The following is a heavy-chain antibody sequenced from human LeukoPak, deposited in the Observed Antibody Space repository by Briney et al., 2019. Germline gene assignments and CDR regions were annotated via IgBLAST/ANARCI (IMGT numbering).Heavy chain of an antibody. CDR1: GFTVSSNY. CDR2: IYSGGGT. D-gene: IGHD2-15*01. Sequence: GESLSLSCAASGFTVSSNYMSWVRQAPGKGLEWVSVIYSGGGTYYADSVKGRFTISRDNSKNTVYLQMNSLRAEDTAVYYCARASFWFDYSGYYFDFWGQGTLVTVSS. J-gene: IGHJ4*02. V-gene: IGHV3-66*01. CDR3: ARASFWFDYSGYYFDF.